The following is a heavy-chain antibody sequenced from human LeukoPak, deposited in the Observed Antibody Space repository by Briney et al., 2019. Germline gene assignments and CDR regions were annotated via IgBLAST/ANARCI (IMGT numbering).Heavy chain of an antibody. CDR2: IYYSGNT. J-gene: IGHJ6*03. CDR3: ARAVNDDSGWYVAYYYSYIDV. CDR1: SGSISDSRYY. D-gene: IGHD6-19*01. Sequence: PSETLFLTCSVSSGSISDSRYYWAWIRQSPVKGLEWIAAIYYSGNTYYNPSLRSRVALSVDRSKNQFSLRLTSMTAADAAVYYCARAVNDDSGWYVAYYYSYIDVWGTGASVTVSS. V-gene: IGHV4-39*07.